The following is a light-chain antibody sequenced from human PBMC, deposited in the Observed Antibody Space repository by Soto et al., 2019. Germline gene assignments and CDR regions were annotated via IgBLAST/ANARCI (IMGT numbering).Light chain of an antibody. Sequence: QSALTQPPSASGSPGQSVTISCTGTSSDVGRYNYVSWYQQRPGKVPKLMVYEVNKRPSGVPDRFSGSKSGNTASLTVSGLQTEDEADYYCTSYAGGNNVFGTGTTVTVL. V-gene: IGLV2-8*01. CDR2: EVN. CDR3: TSYAGGNNV. J-gene: IGLJ1*01. CDR1: SSDVGRYNY.